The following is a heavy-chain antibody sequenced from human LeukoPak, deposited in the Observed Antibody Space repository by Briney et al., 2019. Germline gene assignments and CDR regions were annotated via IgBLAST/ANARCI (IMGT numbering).Heavy chain of an antibody. V-gene: IGHV4-34*01. J-gene: IGHJ4*02. CDR1: GGSFSGYY. D-gene: IGHD3-16*01. CDR2: INHSGST. Sequence: SETLSLTCAVYGGSFSGYYWSWIRQPPGKGLEWLGEINHSGSTNYNPSLKSRVTISVDTSKNQFSLKLSSVTAADTAVYYCARGRKKGAATLHYDYWGQGTLVTVSS. CDR3: ARGRKKGAATLHYDY.